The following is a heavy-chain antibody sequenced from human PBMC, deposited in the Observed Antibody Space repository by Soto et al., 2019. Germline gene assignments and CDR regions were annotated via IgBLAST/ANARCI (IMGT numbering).Heavy chain of an antibody. CDR2: IRNKANSYAT. J-gene: IGHJ4*02. Sequence: GGSLRLSCAASGFNFSGSAMHWVRQASGKGLEWVGRIRNKANSYATAYAASVKGRFTISRDDSKNTAYLQMNSPKTEDTAVYYCTSHPYSNSWQYYFDYWGQGAMVTVSS. D-gene: IGHD6-13*01. CDR3: TSHPYSNSWQYYFDY. V-gene: IGHV3-73*01. CDR1: GFNFSGSA.